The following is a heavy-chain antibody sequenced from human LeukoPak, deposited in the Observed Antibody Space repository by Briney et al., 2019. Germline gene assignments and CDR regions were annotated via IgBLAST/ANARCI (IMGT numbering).Heavy chain of an antibody. J-gene: IGHJ3*02. V-gene: IGHV1-2*02. CDR3: ARGPTLGLDI. CDR2: INPNSGDT. Sequence: ASVKVSCRASGYTFTAYYIHWVRQAPGQGLEWMGWINPNSGDTTLPQRLQGRVTMTRDTSIITAYMELSSLTSDDTGMYYCARGPTLGLDIWGQGTMVTVSS. CDR1: GYTFTAYY.